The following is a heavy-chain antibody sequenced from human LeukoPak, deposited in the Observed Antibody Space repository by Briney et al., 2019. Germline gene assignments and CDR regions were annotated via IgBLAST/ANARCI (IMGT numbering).Heavy chain of an antibody. Sequence: ASVKVSCKASGGTFSSYAISGVRQAPGQGLEWMGGIIPIFGTANYAQKFQGRVTITADESTSTAYMELSSLRSEDTAVYYCAGGIAVAGEIDYWGQGTLVTVSS. V-gene: IGHV1-69*13. CDR2: IIPIFGTA. CDR1: GGTFSSYA. CDR3: AGGIAVAGEIDY. J-gene: IGHJ4*02. D-gene: IGHD6-19*01.